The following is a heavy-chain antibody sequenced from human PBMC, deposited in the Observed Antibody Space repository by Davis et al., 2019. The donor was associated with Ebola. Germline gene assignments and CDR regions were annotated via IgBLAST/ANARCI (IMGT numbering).Heavy chain of an antibody. CDR3: ARPGFLEWFGEYYYYGMDV. Sequence: ASVKVSCKASGYTFTSYDINWVRQATGQGLEWMGWMNPNSGNTGYAQKFQGRVTITRNTSISTAYMELSSLRSEDTAVYYCARPGFLEWFGEYYYYGMDVWGQGTTVTVSS. CDR1: GYTFTSYD. D-gene: IGHD3-3*01. J-gene: IGHJ6*02. V-gene: IGHV1-8*03. CDR2: MNPNSGNT.